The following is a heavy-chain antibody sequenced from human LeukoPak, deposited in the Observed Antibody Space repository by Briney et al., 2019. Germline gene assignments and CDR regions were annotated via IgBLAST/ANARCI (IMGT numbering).Heavy chain of an antibody. Sequence: SETLSLTCTVSGGSLSSYYWSWIRQPPGKGLEWIGYIYYSGSTNYNPSLKSRVTISVDTSKNQFSLKPSSVTAADTAVYYCARDHTAMAYWGQGTLVTVSS. V-gene: IGHV4-59*01. D-gene: IGHD5-18*01. J-gene: IGHJ4*02. CDR3: ARDHTAMAY. CDR2: IYYSGST. CDR1: GGSLSSYY.